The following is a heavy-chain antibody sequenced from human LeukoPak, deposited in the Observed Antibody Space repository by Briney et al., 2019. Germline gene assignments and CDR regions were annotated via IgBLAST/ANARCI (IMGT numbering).Heavy chain of an antibody. CDR2: TYYRSKWYN. V-gene: IGHV6-1*01. Sequence: SQTLSLTCAISGDSVSSNSAAWNWIGQSPSRGLEWLGRTYYRSKWYNDYAVSVKSRITINPDTSKNQFSLQLNSVTPEDTAVYYCARSTTVTTGPHYYYYYMDVWGKGTTVTVSS. D-gene: IGHD4-17*01. CDR3: ARSTTVTTGPHYYYYYMDV. J-gene: IGHJ6*03. CDR1: GDSVSSNSAA.